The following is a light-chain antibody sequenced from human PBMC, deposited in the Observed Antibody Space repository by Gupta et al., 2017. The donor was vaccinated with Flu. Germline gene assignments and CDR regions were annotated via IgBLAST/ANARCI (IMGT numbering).Light chain of an antibody. V-gene: IGLV1-40*01. J-gene: IGLJ1*01. CDR2: GNN. CDR1: SSTIGADYD. CDR3: QSLETSRGGRYV. Sequence: QSVLTQPPSMSGAPGQRITISCNGNSSTIGADYDVHWYQQLPGTTPKLLIFGNNNRPTRVPDPFSCSNSGSSAALAITWLQSGEEADYYCQSLETSRGGRYVFGSGTKLTVL.